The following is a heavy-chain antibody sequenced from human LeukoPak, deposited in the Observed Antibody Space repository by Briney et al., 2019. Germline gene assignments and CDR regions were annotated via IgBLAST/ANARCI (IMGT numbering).Heavy chain of an antibody. V-gene: IGHV4-59*01. CDR1: GGSISSYY. CDR2: IYYSGST. J-gene: IGHJ4*02. Sequence: SETLSLTCTVSGGSISSYYWSWIRQPPGKGLEWIGYIYYSGSTNYNPSLKSRVTISVDTSKNQFSLKLSSVTAADTAVYYCARDPPPRGHYRSSVNTRGDYWGQGTLVTVSS. CDR3: ARDPPPRGHYRSSVNTRGDY. D-gene: IGHD6-13*01.